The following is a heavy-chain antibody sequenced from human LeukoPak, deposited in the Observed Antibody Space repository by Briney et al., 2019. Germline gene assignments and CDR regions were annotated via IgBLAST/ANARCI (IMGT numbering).Heavy chain of an antibody. CDR2: MYYSGST. Sequence: SETLSLTCTVSGGSISPYYWSWLRQPPGKGLEWIGYMYYSGSTNYNPSLKSRATISMDTSKNQFSLKLNSVTAADTAVYYCARQIAWGVGRFDYWGQGTLATVSA. D-gene: IGHD3-10*01. CDR3: ARQIAWGVGRFDY. V-gene: IGHV4-59*08. CDR1: GGSISPYY. J-gene: IGHJ4*02.